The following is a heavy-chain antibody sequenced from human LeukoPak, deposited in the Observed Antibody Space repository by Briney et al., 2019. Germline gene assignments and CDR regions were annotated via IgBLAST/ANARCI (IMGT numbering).Heavy chain of an antibody. V-gene: IGHV3-23*01. Sequence: PGGSLRLSCAASGFTFSSYAMNWVRQAPGKGLEWVSGISGSGSSTYYADSVKGRFTISRDNSKSTLYLQMNSLRAEDTAVYYCAKDRHAPGRYCSTIICFPFDPWGQGTLVTVSS. CDR2: ISGSGSST. CDR3: AKDRHAPGRYCSTIICFPFDP. J-gene: IGHJ5*02. CDR1: GFTFSSYA. D-gene: IGHD2-2*01.